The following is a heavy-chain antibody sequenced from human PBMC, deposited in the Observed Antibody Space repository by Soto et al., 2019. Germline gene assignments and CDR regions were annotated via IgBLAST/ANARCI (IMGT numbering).Heavy chain of an antibody. CDR3: VRDGTKTLRDWFDP. J-gene: IGHJ5*02. CDR1: GASISGFY. V-gene: IGHV4-4*07. Sequence: SETLSLTCTVSGASISGFYWSWIRKSAGKGLEWIGRIYATGTTDYNPSLKSRVMMSVDTSKKQFSPKLRSVTAADTAVYYCVRDGTKTLRDWFDPWGQGISVTVSS. CDR2: IYATGTT. D-gene: IGHD1-1*01.